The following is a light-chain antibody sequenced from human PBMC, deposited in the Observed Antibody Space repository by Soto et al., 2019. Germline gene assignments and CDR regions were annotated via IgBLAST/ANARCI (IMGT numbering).Light chain of an antibody. V-gene: IGKV3-20*01. CDR1: QSISRY. Sequence: EIVMTQSPATLSVSPGERATLSCRASQSISRYLAWYQQKPGQAPRLLISGAFNRATGVPDRFSGGGSGTDFTLTISRLEAEDFAVYYCQQYGSAPRTFGQGTKVDIK. CDR2: GAF. J-gene: IGKJ1*01. CDR3: QQYGSAPRT.